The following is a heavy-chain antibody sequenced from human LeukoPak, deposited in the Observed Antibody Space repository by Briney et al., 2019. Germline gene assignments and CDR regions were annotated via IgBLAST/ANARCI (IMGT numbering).Heavy chain of an antibody. CDR1: GFTFSSYS. V-gene: IGHV3-23*01. J-gene: IGHJ4*02. Sequence: GGSLRLSCAASGFTFSSYSMNWVRQAPGKGLAWVSGISGSGGGTYYADSVKGRFIISRDDSKNTLYLQMNSLRAEDTAVYYCAKYVGARLFDYWGQGTLVTVSS. D-gene: IGHD1-26*01. CDR3: AKYVGARLFDY. CDR2: ISGSGGGT.